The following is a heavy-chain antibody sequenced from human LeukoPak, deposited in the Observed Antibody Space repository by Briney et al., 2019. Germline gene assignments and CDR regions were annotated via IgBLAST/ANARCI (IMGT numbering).Heavy chain of an antibody. CDR1: GYSISSGYD. Sequence: SETLSLTCIVSGYSISSGYDWGWMRQAPGKGLEWLGSISQSGNIYNNPSLKSRVTLSVDTSKNQVSPQMTSVTAADTAMYYCARSELNDYFKYWGQGILVTVST. CDR3: ARSELNDYFKY. CDR2: ISQSGNI. D-gene: IGHD1-7*01. J-gene: IGHJ4*02. V-gene: IGHV4-38-2*02.